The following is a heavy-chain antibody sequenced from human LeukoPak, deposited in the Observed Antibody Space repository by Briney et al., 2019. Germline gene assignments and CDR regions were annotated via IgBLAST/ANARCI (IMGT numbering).Heavy chain of an antibody. V-gene: IGHV3-21*01. CDR2: ISSSSSYI. CDR1: GSTFSSYS. D-gene: IGHD3-22*01. Sequence: GGSLRLSCAASGSTFSSYSMNWVRQAPGKGLEWVSSISSSSSYIYYADSVKGRFTISRDNAKNSLYLQMNSLRAEDTAVYYCAISSGQYYFDYWGQGTLVTVSS. CDR3: AISSGQYYFDY. J-gene: IGHJ4*02.